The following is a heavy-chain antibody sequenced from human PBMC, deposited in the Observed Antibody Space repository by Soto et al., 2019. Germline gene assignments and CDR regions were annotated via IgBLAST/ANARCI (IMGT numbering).Heavy chain of an antibody. CDR2: IYYSGST. CDR1: GGSISSSSYY. J-gene: IGHJ5*02. V-gene: IGHV4-39*01. CDR3: ARSSGWYFSGFDP. Sequence: PSETLSLTCTVSGGSISSSSYYWGWIRQPPGKGLEWIGSIYYSGSTYYNPSLKSRVTTSVDTSKNQFSLKLSSVTAADTAVYYCARSSGWYFSGFDPWGQGTLVTVSS. D-gene: IGHD6-19*01.